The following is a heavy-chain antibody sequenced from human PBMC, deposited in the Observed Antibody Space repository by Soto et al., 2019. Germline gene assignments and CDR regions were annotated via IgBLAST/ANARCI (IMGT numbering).Heavy chain of an antibody. CDR1: GFTFSSYA. CDR2: ISGSGGST. Sequence: GGSLRLSCAASGFTFSSYAMSWVRQAPGKGLEWVSAISGSGGSTYYEDSVKGRFTISRDNSKNTLYLQMNSLRAEDTAVYYCAKAHTMIVVVITTVDYWGQGTLVTVSS. J-gene: IGHJ4*02. V-gene: IGHV3-23*01. D-gene: IGHD3-22*01. CDR3: AKAHTMIVVVITTVDY.